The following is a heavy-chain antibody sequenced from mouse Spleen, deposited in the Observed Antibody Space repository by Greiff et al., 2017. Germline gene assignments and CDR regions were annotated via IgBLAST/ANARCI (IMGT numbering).Heavy chain of an antibody. D-gene: IGHD2-12*01. CDR1: GYTFTSYW. CDR2: IYPGSGST. J-gene: IGHJ3*01. Sequence: QVQLQQPGAELVKPGASVKMSCKASGYTFTSYWITWVKQRPGQGLEWIGDIYPGSGSTNYNEKFKSKATLTVDTSSSTAYMQLSSLTSEDSAVYYCARSGSYYSYDDWFAYWGQGTLVTVSA. V-gene: IGHV1-55*01. CDR3: ARSGSYYSYDDWFAY.